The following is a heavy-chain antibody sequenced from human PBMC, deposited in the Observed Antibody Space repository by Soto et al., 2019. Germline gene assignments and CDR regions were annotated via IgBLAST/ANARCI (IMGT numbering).Heavy chain of an antibody. V-gene: IGHV2-26*01. D-gene: IGHD6-19*01. J-gene: IGHJ5*02. Sequence: QVTLKESGPVLVKPTETLTLRCTVSGLSITDSEMGVSWIRQPPGQPLEWLAHIDSSGEKSYRTFLKSRLAISKHTSKGQIVLTKTSMDPADTATYYCARRHLAVAVSPWFDPWGQGIPVTVSS. CDR2: IDSSGEK. CDR1: GLSITDSEMG. CDR3: ARRHLAVAVSPWFDP.